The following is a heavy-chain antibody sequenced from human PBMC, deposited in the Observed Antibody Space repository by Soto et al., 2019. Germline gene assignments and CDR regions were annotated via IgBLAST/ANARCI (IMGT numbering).Heavy chain of an antibody. Sequence: GASVKVSCKASGYTFTSYYMHWVRQAPGQGLEWMGIINPSGGSTSYAQKFQGRVTMTRDTSTSTVYMELSSLRSEDTAVYYCARDGRDNEWAVEVIRYFDYWGQGTLVTVSS. CDR2: INPSGGST. D-gene: IGHD1-26*01. J-gene: IGHJ4*02. CDR3: ARDGRDNEWAVEVIRYFDY. V-gene: IGHV1-46*01. CDR1: GYTFTSYY.